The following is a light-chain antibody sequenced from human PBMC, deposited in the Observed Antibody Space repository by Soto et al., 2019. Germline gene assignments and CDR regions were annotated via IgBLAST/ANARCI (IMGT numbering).Light chain of an antibody. CDR3: SSYAGSNTFV. Sequence: SVLTQPASVSGSPGQSITISCTGTSSDVGSYNLVSWYQQHPGKAPKLMIYEGSKRPSGVSNRFSGSKSGNTASLTVSGLQAEDEADYYCSSYAGSNTFVFGPGTKVTV. J-gene: IGLJ1*01. CDR2: EGS. V-gene: IGLV2-14*02. CDR1: SSDVGSYNL.